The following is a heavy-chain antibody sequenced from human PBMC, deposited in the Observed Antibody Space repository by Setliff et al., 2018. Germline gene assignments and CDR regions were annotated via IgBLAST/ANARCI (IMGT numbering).Heavy chain of an antibody. CDR3: TTGAY. CDR1: GYTFTSYG. V-gene: IGHV1-69*05. D-gene: IGHD1-1*01. Sequence: ASVKVSCKASGYTFTSYGISWVRQAPGQGLEWMGWIIPIFGTANYAQKFQGRVTITTDESTSTAYMELTSLKSDDTAIYYFTTGAYWGQGTLVTVSS. CDR2: IIPIFGTA. J-gene: IGHJ4*02.